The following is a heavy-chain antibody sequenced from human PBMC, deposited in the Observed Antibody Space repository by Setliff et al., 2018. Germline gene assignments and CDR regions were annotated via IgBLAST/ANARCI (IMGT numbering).Heavy chain of an antibody. CDR3: IVNMVRPVTGLDS. Sequence: GASVKVSCKASAFTKYYVHWVRQAPRQGLEWMGIIHPSGGSTTYAQKFQGRVAMTTDTSTGTAYMELSGLTSADTAIYYCIVNMVRPVTGLDSWGPGTLVTVSS. J-gene: IGHJ4*02. D-gene: IGHD2-15*01. V-gene: IGHV1-46*01. CDR1: AFTKYY. CDR2: IHPSGGST.